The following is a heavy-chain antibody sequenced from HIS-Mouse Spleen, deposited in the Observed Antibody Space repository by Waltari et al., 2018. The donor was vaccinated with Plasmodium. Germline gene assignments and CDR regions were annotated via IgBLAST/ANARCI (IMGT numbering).Heavy chain of an antibody. CDR2: INPNKGGT. CDR3: ARVLGYKAAAGTFVEYFQH. V-gene: IGHV1-2*02. D-gene: IGHD6-13*01. Sequence: QVQLVQSGAEVKKPGASVKVSCKASGYTFTGYYMHWVRQAPGQGLGWMGLINPNKGGTNYAQKFQGRVTMTRDTSISTAYMELSRLRSDDTAVYYCARVLGYKAAAGTFVEYFQHWGQGTLVTVSS. CDR1: GYTFTGYY. J-gene: IGHJ1*01.